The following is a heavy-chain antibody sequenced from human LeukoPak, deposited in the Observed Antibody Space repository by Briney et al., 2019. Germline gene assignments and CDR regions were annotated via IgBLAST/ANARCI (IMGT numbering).Heavy chain of an antibody. V-gene: IGHV1-3*01. CDR3: ARVGSYCSSTSCYGGAFDI. D-gene: IGHD2-2*01. Sequence: RASVKVSCKASGYTFTSYAMHWVRQAPGQRLEWMGWINAGNGNTKYSQKFQGRVTITRDTSASTAYMELSSLRSEDTAVYYCARVGSYCSSTSCYGGAFDIWGQGTMVTVSS. J-gene: IGHJ3*02. CDR1: GYTFTSYA. CDR2: INAGNGNT.